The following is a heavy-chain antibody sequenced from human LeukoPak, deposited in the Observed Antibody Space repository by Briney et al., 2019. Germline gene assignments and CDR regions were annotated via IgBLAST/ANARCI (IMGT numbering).Heavy chain of an antibody. Sequence: APVTVSCKASGYSFTNYYMHWVRQASGQGLEWMGIINPSGGSTSYAQKFQGRVTMTKDMSTRIVYMELSSLRSEDTAVYYCARDPRWGSYPFDIWGQGTMVTVSS. D-gene: IGHD7-27*01. CDR1: GYSFTNYY. CDR3: ARDPRWGSYPFDI. J-gene: IGHJ3*02. CDR2: INPSGGST. V-gene: IGHV1-46*01.